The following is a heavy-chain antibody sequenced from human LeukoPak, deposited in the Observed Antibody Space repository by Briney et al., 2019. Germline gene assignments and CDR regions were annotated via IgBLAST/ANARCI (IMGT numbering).Heavy chain of an antibody. D-gene: IGHD3-22*01. Sequence: PPESLSLNCTVSTESISKSLYHWAWVRQPPGKGLGWIAEIYYQGDTYYNPSLSGRVTISVDTSKNQFSLQLNAVTAADTALYLCASVKLGYYYDTNGYFASWGQGIPVTVSS. CDR2: IYYQGDT. J-gene: IGHJ4*02. V-gene: IGHV4-39*07. CDR1: TESISKSLYH. CDR3: ASVKLGYYYDTNGYFAS.